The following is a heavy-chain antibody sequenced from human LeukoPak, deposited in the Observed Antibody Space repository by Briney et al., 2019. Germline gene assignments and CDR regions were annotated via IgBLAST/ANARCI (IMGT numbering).Heavy chain of an antibody. CDR2: MNPNSGGT. V-gene: IGHV1-2*02. CDR1: GYTFTSYD. J-gene: IGHJ3*02. D-gene: IGHD4/OR15-4a*01. Sequence: ASVKVSCKASGYTFTSYDINWVRQATGQGLEWMGWMNPNSGGTNYAQKFQGRVTMTRDTSISTAYMELSRLRSDDTAVYYCARGTMADAFDIWGQGTMVTVSS. CDR3: ARGTMADAFDI.